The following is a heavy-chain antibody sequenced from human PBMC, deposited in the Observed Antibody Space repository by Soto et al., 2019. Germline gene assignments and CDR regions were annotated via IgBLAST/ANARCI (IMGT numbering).Heavy chain of an antibody. V-gene: IGHV3-9*01. CDR1: GFTFDDYA. D-gene: IGHD2-8*01. CDR3: AKDSLYLGYCTNGVCCCFDY. CDR2: ISWNSGSI. J-gene: IGHJ4*02. Sequence: EVQLVESGGGLVQPGRSLRLSCAASGFTFDDYAMHWVRQAPGKGLEWVSGISWNSGSIGYADSVKGRFTISRDNAKNSLYLQMNSLRAEDTALYYCAKDSLYLGYCTNGVCCCFDYWGQGTLVTVSS.